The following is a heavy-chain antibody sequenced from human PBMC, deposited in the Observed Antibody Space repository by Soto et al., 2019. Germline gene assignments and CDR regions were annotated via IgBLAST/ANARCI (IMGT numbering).Heavy chain of an antibody. D-gene: IGHD3-10*01. CDR3: SRDSNRGVFQQ. J-gene: IGHJ1*01. CDR2: ISGSGGST. Sequence: GGSLRLSCAASGLIFSSYAMSWVRQGPGKGLEWVSGISGSGGSTYYADSVKGRFTISRDNSKNTLYLQMNSLRDEDTAVYYCSRDSNRGVFQQWGQGTLVTVSS. CDR1: GLIFSSYA. V-gene: IGHV3-23*01.